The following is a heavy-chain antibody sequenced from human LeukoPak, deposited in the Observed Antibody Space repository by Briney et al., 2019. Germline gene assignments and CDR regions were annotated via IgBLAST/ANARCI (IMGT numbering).Heavy chain of an antibody. CDR3: AKTPNIVVVVAATPYYFDY. Sequence: GGSLRLSCAASGFTVSSNYMNWVRQAPGKGLEWVSVIYSGGTTYYADSVKGRFTISRDNSKNTLYLQMNSLGAEDTAVYYCAKTPNIVVVVAATPYYFDYWGQGTLVTVSS. V-gene: IGHV3-53*05. D-gene: IGHD2-15*01. CDR1: GFTVSSNY. J-gene: IGHJ4*02. CDR2: IYSGGTT.